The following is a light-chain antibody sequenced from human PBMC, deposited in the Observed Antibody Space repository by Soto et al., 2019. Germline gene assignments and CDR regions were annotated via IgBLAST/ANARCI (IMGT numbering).Light chain of an antibody. V-gene: IGLV1-47*01. CDR2: RNN. CDR1: SSNIGNNY. CDR3: AAWDDSLSGVV. Sequence: QSVLTQPPSASGTPGQRVTISCSGTSSNIGNNYVCWYQQLPGTAPKLLIYRNNQRPSGVPDRFSGSKSGTSASLAISGLRSDDEADYYCAAWDDSLSGVVFGGGPKLTVL. J-gene: IGLJ2*01.